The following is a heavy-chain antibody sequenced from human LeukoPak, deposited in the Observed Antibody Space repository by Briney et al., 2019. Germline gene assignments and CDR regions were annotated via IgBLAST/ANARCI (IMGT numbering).Heavy chain of an antibody. CDR1: GFSVSANY. J-gene: IGHJ4*02. D-gene: IGHD4-17*01. Sequence: TGGSLRLSCAVSGFSVSANYMTRVRQAPGKGLEWVSVLFGGGDTYYGDSVKGRFAISRDNSKNTVYLQMKSLRAEDTAIYYCARGQRTSVTLYYFDFWGQGTLVSVSS. CDR2: LFGGGDT. V-gene: IGHV3-66*01. CDR3: ARGQRTSVTLYYFDF.